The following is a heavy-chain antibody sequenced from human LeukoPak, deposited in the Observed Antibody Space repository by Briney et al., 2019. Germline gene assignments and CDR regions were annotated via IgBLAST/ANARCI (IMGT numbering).Heavy chain of an antibody. J-gene: IGHJ4*02. Sequence: GGSLRLSCAASGFTLSTYWMHWVRQGPGKGLVWVSCINSDGSRTTYADSVKGRFTISRDNAKNTLDLQMNTLRVEDTAVYYCARGSWSAADTNIDYWGQGTLVTVSS. V-gene: IGHV3-74*01. CDR3: ARGSWSAADTNIDY. D-gene: IGHD6-13*01. CDR2: INSDGSRT. CDR1: GFTLSTYW.